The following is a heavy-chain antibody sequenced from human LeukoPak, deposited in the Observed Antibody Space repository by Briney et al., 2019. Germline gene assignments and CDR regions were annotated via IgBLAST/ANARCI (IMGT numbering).Heavy chain of an antibody. CDR3: AKDLGSSWSYFDY. V-gene: IGHV3-23*01. CDR1: GFTFGSYA. Sequence: GGSLRLACAASGFTFGSYAMTWVRQAPGKGLEWVSAISGSGGSTYYADSVKGRFTISRDNSKNTLYLQMNSLRAEDTAVYYCAKDLGSSWSYFDYWGQGTLVTVSS. J-gene: IGHJ4*02. CDR2: ISGSGGST. D-gene: IGHD6-13*01.